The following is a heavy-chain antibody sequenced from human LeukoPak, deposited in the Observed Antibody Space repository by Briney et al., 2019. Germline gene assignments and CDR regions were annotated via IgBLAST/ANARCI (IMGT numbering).Heavy chain of an antibody. D-gene: IGHD6-19*01. CDR1: GGSISSGSYY. V-gene: IGHV4-61*02. Sequence: SETLSLTCTVSGGSISSGSYYWSWIRQPAGKGLEWIGRIYTSGSTNYNPSLKSRVTISVDTSKNQFSLKLSSVTAADTAVYYCARECVAVAGYNWFDPWGQGTLVTVS. CDR3: ARECVAVAGYNWFDP. J-gene: IGHJ5*02. CDR2: IYTSGST.